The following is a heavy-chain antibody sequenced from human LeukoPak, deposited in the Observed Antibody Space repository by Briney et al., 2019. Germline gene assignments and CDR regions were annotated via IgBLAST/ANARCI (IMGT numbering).Heavy chain of an antibody. CDR3: ARDRAAAGSYYYMDV. CDR1: GYTFTSYD. CDR2: INPNSGGT. D-gene: IGHD6-13*01. Sequence: GASVKVSCKASGYTFTSYDINWVRQAPGQGLEWMGWINPNSGGTNYAQKFQGRVTMTRDTSISTAYMELSRLRSDDTAVYYCARDRAAAGSYYYMDVWGKGTTVTVSS. J-gene: IGHJ6*03. V-gene: IGHV1-2*02.